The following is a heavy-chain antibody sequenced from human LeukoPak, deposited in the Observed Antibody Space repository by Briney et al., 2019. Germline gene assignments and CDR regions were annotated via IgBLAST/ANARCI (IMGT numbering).Heavy chain of an antibody. CDR2: IYHSGST. D-gene: IGHD3-3*01. Sequence: PSGTLSLTCAVSGGSISSSNWWSWVRQPPGKGLEWIGEIYHSGSTKYNPSLKSRVTISVDRSKNQFSLKLSSVTAADTAVYYCARDSITIFGVANNWGQGTLVTVSS. J-gene: IGHJ4*02. CDR3: ARDSITIFGVANN. V-gene: IGHV4-4*02. CDR1: GGSISSSNW.